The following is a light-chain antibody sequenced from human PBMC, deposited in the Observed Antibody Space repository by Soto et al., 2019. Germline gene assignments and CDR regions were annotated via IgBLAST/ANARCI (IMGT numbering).Light chain of an antibody. J-gene: IGLJ1*01. V-gene: IGLV1-40*01. CDR3: QSYDSSLSGYV. CDR1: SSNIGANSD. CDR2: GNS. Sequence: QSVLTQPPSVSGAPGQRVTISCTGSSSNIGANSDVHWYQHLPGTAPKLLIYGNSNRPSGVPDRFSGSKSGTSASLAITGLQAEDEADYYCQSYDSSLSGYVVGTGTKVTVL.